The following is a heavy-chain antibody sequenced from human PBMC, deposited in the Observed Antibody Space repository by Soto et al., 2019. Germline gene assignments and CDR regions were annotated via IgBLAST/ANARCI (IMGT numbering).Heavy chain of an antibody. J-gene: IGHJ4*02. V-gene: IGHV1-18*01. Sequence: ASVKVSCKASGYTFTSCGISWVRQAPGQGLEWMGWISAYNGNTNYAQKLQGRVTMTTDTSTSTAYMELRSLRSDDTAVYYCARDLSSYSSSWYPFDYWGQGTLVTVSS. CDR3: ARDLSSYSSSWYPFDY. D-gene: IGHD6-13*01. CDR1: GYTFTSCG. CDR2: ISAYNGNT.